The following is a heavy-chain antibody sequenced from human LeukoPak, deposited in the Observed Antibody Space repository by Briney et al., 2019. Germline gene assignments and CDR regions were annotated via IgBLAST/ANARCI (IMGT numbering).Heavy chain of an antibody. Sequence: SETLSLTCTVSGGSINSYYWSWIRQPPGKGLEWIGYIYYSGTTNYNPSLKSRVTISVDTSKNQFSLKLSSVTAADAAVYYCARNPRSGYFPHYHYYGMDVWGQGTTVTVSS. J-gene: IGHJ6*02. V-gene: IGHV4-59*01. CDR2: IYYSGTT. D-gene: IGHD3-3*01. CDR3: ARNPRSGYFPHYHYYGMDV. CDR1: GGSINSYY.